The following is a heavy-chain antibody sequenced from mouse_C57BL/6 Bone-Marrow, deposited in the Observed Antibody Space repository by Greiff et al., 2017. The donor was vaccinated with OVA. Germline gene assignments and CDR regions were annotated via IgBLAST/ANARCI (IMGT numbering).Heavy chain of an antibody. J-gene: IGHJ1*03. CDR3: TTLSYFDV. D-gene: IGHD1-1*01. CDR2: IDPENGDT. CDR1: GFNIKDDY. V-gene: IGHV14-4*01. Sequence: VQLQQSGAELVRPGASVKLSCTASGFNIKDDYMHWVKQRPEQGLEWIGWIDPENGDTEYASKFQGKATITADTSSNTAYLQLSSLTSEDTAVYYCTTLSYFDVWGTGTTVTVSS.